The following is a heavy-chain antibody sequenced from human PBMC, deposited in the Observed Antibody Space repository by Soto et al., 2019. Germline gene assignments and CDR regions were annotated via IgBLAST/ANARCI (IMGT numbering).Heavy chain of an antibody. D-gene: IGHD2-15*01. CDR3: TTDPQYIVVVLGFPFYGMDV. V-gene: IGHV3-7*03. Sequence: PGGSLRLSCAASGFTFSSYWMSWVRQAPGKGLEWVANIKQDGSEKYYVDSVKGRFTISRDNSKNTLYLQMNSLKTEDTAVYYCTTDPQYIVVVLGFPFYGMDVWGQGTTVTVSS. CDR2: IKQDGSEK. J-gene: IGHJ6*02. CDR1: GFTFSSYW.